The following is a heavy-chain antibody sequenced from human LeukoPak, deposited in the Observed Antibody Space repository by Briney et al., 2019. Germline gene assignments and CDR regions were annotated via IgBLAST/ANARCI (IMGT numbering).Heavy chain of an antibody. D-gene: IGHD1-26*01. Sequence: GGSLRLSCAASGFTFDDYAMHWVRQAPGKGLEWGSGISWNSGSIGYADSVKGRFTISRDNAKNSLYLQMNSLRAEDMALYYCAKDRYSGSYYPFDAFDIWGQGTMVTVSS. CDR1: GFTFDDYA. V-gene: IGHV3-9*03. CDR2: ISWNSGSI. J-gene: IGHJ3*02. CDR3: AKDRYSGSYYPFDAFDI.